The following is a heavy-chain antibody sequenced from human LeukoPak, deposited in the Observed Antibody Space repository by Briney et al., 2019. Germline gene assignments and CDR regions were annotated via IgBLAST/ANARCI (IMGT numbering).Heavy chain of an antibody. Sequence: PGGSLRLSCAASVFTFYIYCKLWPRQAPGEGLVWVSRINTDGSTTTYADSVKGRFTISRDNAKNTLYLQMNGLRAEDTDVYCCARGINSFAYWGQGSLVTVSS. V-gene: IGHV3-74*01. CDR3: ARGINSFAY. J-gene: IGHJ4*02. CDR2: INTDGSTT. CDR1: VFTFYIYC. D-gene: IGHD3-3*02.